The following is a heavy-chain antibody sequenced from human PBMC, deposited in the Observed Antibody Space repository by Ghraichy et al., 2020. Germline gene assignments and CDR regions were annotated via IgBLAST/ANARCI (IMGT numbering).Heavy chain of an antibody. CDR2: IYPGDSDT. J-gene: IGHJ6*02. CDR1: GYSFTSYW. V-gene: IGHV5-51*01. D-gene: IGHD3-10*01. CDR3: ARLSYYRGNYYYYYGMDV. Sequence: GESLNISCKGSGYSFTSYWIGWVRQMPGKGLEWMGIIYPGDSDTRYSPSFQGQVTISADKSISTAYLQWSSLKASDTAMYYCARLSYYRGNYYYYYGMDVWGQGTTVTVSS.